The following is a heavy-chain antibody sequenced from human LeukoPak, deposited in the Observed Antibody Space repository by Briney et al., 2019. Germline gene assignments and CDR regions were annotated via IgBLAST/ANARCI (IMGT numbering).Heavy chain of an antibody. J-gene: IGHJ4*02. D-gene: IGHD5-12*01. CDR2: IKEDGSAK. Sequence: GGSLRLSCTASGFTFSRNWMTWVRQAPGKGLEWVANIKEDGSAKYYVDSMKGRFTISRDNAKNSLYLQINSLRAEDTAVYYCARDSPGYGGYSYWGQGTLVTVSS. CDR3: ARDSPGYGGYSY. V-gene: IGHV3-7*04. CDR1: GFTFSRNW.